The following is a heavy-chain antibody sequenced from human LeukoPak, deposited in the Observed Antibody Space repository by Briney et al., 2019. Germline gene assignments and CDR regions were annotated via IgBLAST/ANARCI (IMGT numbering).Heavy chain of an antibody. CDR3: AKGGNYFYYYYMDV. J-gene: IGHJ6*03. V-gene: IGHV3-23*01. D-gene: IGHD6-13*01. CDR2: VSGSGGST. Sequence: GGSLRLSCAASGFTFSSYAMSWVRQAPGKGLEWVSGVSGSGGSTSYADSVKGRFTISRDNSKNTLYVQVNSLRAEDTAVYYCAKGGNYFYYYYMDVWGKGTTVSVSS. CDR1: GFTFSSYA.